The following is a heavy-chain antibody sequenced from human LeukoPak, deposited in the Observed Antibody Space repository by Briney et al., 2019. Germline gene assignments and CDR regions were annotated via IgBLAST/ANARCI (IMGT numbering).Heavy chain of an antibody. Sequence: QPGGSLRLSCLVSGFTFSSYTMHWVRQAPGKGLEYISAISSHGGSTYYADSVKGRFAISRDNSKNTLYLQMNTLRAEDTAVYYCARDPGGVVYFDYWGQGTLVTVSS. CDR1: GFTFSSYT. CDR3: ARDPGGVVYFDY. D-gene: IGHD2-8*01. V-gene: IGHV3-64*04. J-gene: IGHJ4*02. CDR2: ISSHGGST.